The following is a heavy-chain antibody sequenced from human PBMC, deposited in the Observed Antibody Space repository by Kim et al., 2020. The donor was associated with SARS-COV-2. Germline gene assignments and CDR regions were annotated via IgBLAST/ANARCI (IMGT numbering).Heavy chain of an antibody. CDR1: GFTFSSYA. J-gene: IGHJ4*02. Sequence: GGSLRLSCAASGFTFSSYAMHWVRQAPGKGLEWVAVISYDGSNKYYVDSVKGRFTISRDNSKNTLYLQMNSLRAEDTAVYYCARSPHLRYFDWLLSEPLDYWGQGTLVTVSS. CDR2: ISYDGSNK. V-gene: IGHV3-30*04. D-gene: IGHD3-9*01. CDR3: ARSPHLRYFDWLLSEPLDY.